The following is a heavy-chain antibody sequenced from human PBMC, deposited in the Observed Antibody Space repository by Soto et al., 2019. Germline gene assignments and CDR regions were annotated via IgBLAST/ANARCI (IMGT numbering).Heavy chain of an antibody. D-gene: IGHD6-19*01. V-gene: IGHV3-30-3*01. Sequence: GGSLRLSCAASGFTFSSYTMHWVRQAPGKGLEWVAVVSSDGNTKYYADSVRGRFTISRDNSKNTLSLQMNGLRTDDTADYYCAREQFTSGAGVFDYWGQGQRSPSPQ. J-gene: IGHJ4*02. CDR1: GFTFSSYT. CDR2: VSSDGNTK. CDR3: AREQFTSGAGVFDY.